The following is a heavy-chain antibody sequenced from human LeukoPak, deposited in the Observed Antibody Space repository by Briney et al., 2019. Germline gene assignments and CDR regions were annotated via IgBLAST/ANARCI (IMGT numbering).Heavy chain of an antibody. J-gene: IGHJ4*02. Sequence: SETLSLTCTVSGGSISSYYWSWIRQPPGKGLEWIGYIYYSGSTNYNPSLKSRVTISVDTSKNQFSLKLSPVTAADTAVYYCASLVVPAAQFDYWGQGTLVTVSS. CDR3: ASLVVPAAQFDY. CDR1: GGSISSYY. V-gene: IGHV4-59*01. D-gene: IGHD2-2*01. CDR2: IYYSGST.